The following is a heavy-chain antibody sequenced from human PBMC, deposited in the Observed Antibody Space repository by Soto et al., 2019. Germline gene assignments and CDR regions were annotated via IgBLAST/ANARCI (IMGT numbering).Heavy chain of an antibody. CDR2: IYYSGDT. D-gene: IGHD2-15*01. Sequence: SETLSLTCAVSGDSINRGDYYWSWIRQSPGRGLEWIGSIYYSGDTNYNPSLGSRVTMSVDTSKKQFFLDLHSVAAADAAVYFCAREGGDIVQVQYYWGQGILVTVSS. CDR3: AREGGDIVQVQYY. V-gene: IGHV4-30-4*01. CDR1: GDSINRGDYY. J-gene: IGHJ4*02.